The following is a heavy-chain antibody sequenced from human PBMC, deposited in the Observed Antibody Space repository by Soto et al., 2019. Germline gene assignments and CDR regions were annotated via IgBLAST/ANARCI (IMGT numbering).Heavy chain of an antibody. CDR3: ASTKYDSSAYYYWYLGL. CDR1: EDTFRNYA. Sequence: QVELVQSGAEVKKPGSSVKVSCQASEDTFRNYAISWVRQAHGQGLEWMGGIIPIFGTANYAQKFQGRVKISADTSANTVYLELSRLRSEDTSVYYCASTKYDSSAYYYWYLGLWGRGTLVTVSA. CDR2: IIPIFGTA. D-gene: IGHD3-22*01. V-gene: IGHV1-69*06. J-gene: IGHJ2*01.